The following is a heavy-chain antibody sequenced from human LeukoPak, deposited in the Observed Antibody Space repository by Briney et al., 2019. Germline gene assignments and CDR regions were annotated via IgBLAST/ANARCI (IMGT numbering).Heavy chain of an antibody. D-gene: IGHD5-18*01. CDR1: GASISGSGYY. CDR3: ARVGGYSYGYRFDY. J-gene: IGHJ4*02. Sequence: SETLSLTCAVSGASISGSGYYLGWIRQPPGKGLEWIGNIYYTGSTYYNASLQSRVTISIDTSKNQFSLKLSSVTAADTAVYYCARVGGYSYGYRFDYWGQGTLVTVSS. CDR2: IYYTGST. V-gene: IGHV4-39*07.